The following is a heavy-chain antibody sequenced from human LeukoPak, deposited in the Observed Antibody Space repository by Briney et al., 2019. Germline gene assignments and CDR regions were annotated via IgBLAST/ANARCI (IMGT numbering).Heavy chain of an antibody. J-gene: IGHJ4*02. D-gene: IGHD4-23*01. V-gene: IGHV5-51*01. CDR2: IYPGDSDT. Sequence: GESLKISCKGSGYTFPSYWIGWVRQTPGKGLEWMGIIYPGDSDTRYSPTFQGQVTISADKSISTANLQWGSLKASDTAMYYCARVVSPSVVTSLFDSWGQGTLVTVSS. CDR3: ARVVSPSVVTSLFDS. CDR1: GYTFPSYW.